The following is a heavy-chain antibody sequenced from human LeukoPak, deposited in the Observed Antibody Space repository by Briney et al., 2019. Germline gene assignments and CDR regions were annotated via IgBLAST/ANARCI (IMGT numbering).Heavy chain of an antibody. Sequence: PGGSLRLSCAASGFTLTSYEMNWVRLAPGKGLEWISYISRTGNSIYYADSVKGRFTISRDNAKNSLYLQMNSLRDEDTAVYYCARDRDRWGTLFDAFDIWGQGTMVTVSS. CDR3: ARDRDRWGTLFDAFDI. CDR1: GFTLTSYE. V-gene: IGHV3-48*03. CDR2: ISRTGNSI. J-gene: IGHJ3*02. D-gene: IGHD3-16*01.